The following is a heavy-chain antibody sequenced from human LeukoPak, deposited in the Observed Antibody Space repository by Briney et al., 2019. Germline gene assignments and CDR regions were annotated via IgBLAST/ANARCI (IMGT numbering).Heavy chain of an antibody. CDR3: ARGPQELLAYCGGDCYSPWFDP. J-gene: IGHJ5*02. CDR1: GGSFSGYY. Sequence: SETLSLTCAVYGGSFSGYYWSWSRQPPGKGLEWIGEINHSGSTNYNPSLESRVTISVDTPKNQFSLKVSSVTAADTAVYYCARGPQELLAYCGGDCYSPWFDPWGQGTLITVSS. D-gene: IGHD2-21*02. CDR2: INHSGST. V-gene: IGHV4-34*01.